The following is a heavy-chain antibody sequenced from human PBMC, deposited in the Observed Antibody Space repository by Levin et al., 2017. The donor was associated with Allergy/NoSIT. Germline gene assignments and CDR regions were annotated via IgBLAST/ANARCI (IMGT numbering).Heavy chain of an antibody. J-gene: IGHJ4*02. CDR2: ISHSGAST. D-gene: IGHD3-10*01. Sequence: GGSLRLSCAASGFTFSSYAMNWVRQAPGKGLDWVSGISHSGASTYYADSVKGRFTISRDNSKNTLYLQMDSLRAGDTAVYYCAKAPPYGGGPFNYWGQGALVTVSS. V-gene: IGHV3-23*01. CDR1: GFTFSSYA. CDR3: AKAPPYGGGPFNY.